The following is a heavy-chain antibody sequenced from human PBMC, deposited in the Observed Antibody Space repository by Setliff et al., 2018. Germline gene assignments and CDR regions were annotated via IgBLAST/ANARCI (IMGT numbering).Heavy chain of an antibody. Sequence: PGGSMRLSCAASRFTFSSYSMNWVRQAPGKGLEWVSYISSSSSSYTNYADSVKGRFTISRDNAKNSLYLQMNSLRAEDTAVYYCASANTTGYYYFDYWGQGTLVTVSS. D-gene: IGHD1-26*01. J-gene: IGHJ4*02. CDR2: ISSSSSSYT. V-gene: IGHV3-21*05. CDR3: ASANTTGYYYFDY. CDR1: RFTFSSYS.